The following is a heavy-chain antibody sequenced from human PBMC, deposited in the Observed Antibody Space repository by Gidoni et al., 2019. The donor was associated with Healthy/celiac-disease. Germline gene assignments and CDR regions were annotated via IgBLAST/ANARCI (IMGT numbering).Heavy chain of an antibody. CDR2: IYSGGST. CDR3: ARYYYDSSGYKDAFDI. Sequence: EVQLVESGGGLVQPGGSLRLSCAASGITVSSNYMSWVRQAPGKGLEWVSVIYSGGSTYYADSVKGRFTISRHNSKNTLYLQMNSLRAEDTAVYYCARYYYDSSGYKDAFDIWGQGTMVTVSS. CDR1: GITVSSNY. D-gene: IGHD3-22*01. J-gene: IGHJ3*02. V-gene: IGHV3-53*04.